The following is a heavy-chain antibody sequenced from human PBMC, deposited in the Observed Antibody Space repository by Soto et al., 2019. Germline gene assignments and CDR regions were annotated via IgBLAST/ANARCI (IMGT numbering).Heavy chain of an antibody. CDR3: AKDAGDGRDWDCRGGSCSPDGMDV. D-gene: IGHD2-15*01. J-gene: IGHJ6*02. CDR1: GFRFSDHY. V-gene: IGHV3-11*01. CDR2: ISGSGTTT. Sequence: PGGSLRLSCAASGFRFSDHYMTWIRQGPGKGLEWVSKISGSGTTTYYADSVKGRFTVSRDNAKNSLYLQMNSLRAEDTAVYYCAKDAGDGRDWDCRGGSCSPDGMDVWGQGTTVTVSS.